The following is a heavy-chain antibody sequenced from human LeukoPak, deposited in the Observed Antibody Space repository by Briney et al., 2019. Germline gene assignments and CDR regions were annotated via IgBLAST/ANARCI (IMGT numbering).Heavy chain of an antibody. J-gene: IGHJ4*02. D-gene: IGHD3-3*01. CDR1: GFTFSSYS. Sequence: GGSLRLSCEASGFTFSSYSMNWVRQAPGKGLEWVSSISSSSSYIYYADSVKGRFTISRDNAKNSLYLQMNSLRAEDTAVYYCASPPVNYYDFWSGYYVWGQGTLVTVSS. V-gene: IGHV3-21*01. CDR3: ASPPVNYYDFWSGYYV. CDR2: ISSSSSYI.